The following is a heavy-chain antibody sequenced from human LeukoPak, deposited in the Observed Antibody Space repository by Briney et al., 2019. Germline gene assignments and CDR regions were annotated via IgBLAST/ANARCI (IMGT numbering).Heavy chain of an antibody. CDR1: GGSFSGYY. J-gene: IGHJ1*01. Sequence: SETLSLTCAVYGGSFSGYYWSWIRQPPGKGLEWIGEINHSGSTNYNPSLKSRVTISVDTSKNQFSLKLSSVTAADTAVYYCASGGIVVGATAIQHWGQGTLVTVSS. V-gene: IGHV4-34*01. CDR2: INHSGST. D-gene: IGHD1-26*01. CDR3: ASGGIVVGATAIQH.